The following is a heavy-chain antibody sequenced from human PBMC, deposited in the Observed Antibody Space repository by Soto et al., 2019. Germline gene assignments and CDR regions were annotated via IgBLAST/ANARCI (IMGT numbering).Heavy chain of an antibody. CDR1: GFSFGSYA. CDR3: ATAPFDMAARPPPIDY. D-gene: IGHD6-13*01. J-gene: IGHJ4*02. V-gene: IGHV3-23*01. CDR2: ISAGGGGT. Sequence: GGSLRLSCAASGFSFGSYALSWVRQAPGKGLEWVSTISAGGGGTYYADSVKGRFTISRDNSRNTVFLQMSSLRAEDTAVYYCATAPFDMAARPPPIDYWGQGTLVTVSS.